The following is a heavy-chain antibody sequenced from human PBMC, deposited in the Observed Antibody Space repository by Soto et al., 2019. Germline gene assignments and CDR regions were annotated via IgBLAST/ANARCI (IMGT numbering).Heavy chain of an antibody. Sequence: QVQLVQSGAEVKKPGSSVKVSCKASGGTFSSYAISWVRQAPGQGLEWMGGIIPIFGTANYAQKFQDRVKITADKTTSTVYKELTRLRYEEPAVFYWARRGGEIATPPPYIYWGQGTLVTVSS. D-gene: IGHD2-21*01. CDR1: GGTFSSYA. V-gene: IGHV1-69*06. J-gene: IGHJ4*02. CDR3: ARRGGEIATPPPYIY. CDR2: IIPIFGTA.